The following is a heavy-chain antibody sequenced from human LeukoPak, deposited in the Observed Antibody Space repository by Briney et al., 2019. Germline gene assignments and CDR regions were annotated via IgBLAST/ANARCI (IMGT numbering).Heavy chain of an antibody. CDR3: ARGILVRGVITPFGY. CDR1: GFTFSSYA. J-gene: IGHJ4*02. D-gene: IGHD3-10*01. V-gene: IGHV3-23*01. CDR2: ISGSGGST. Sequence: GGSLRLSCAASGFTFSSYAMSWVRQAPGKGLEWVSAISGSGGSTYYADSVKGRFTISRDNSKNTLYLQMNSLRAEDTAVYYCARGILVRGVITPFGYWGQGTLVTVSS.